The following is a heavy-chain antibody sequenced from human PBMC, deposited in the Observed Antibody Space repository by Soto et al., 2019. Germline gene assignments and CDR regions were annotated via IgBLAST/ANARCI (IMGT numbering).Heavy chain of an antibody. Sequence: SVKVSCKASGGTFSSYTISWVRLAPGQGLEWMGRIIPILGIANYAQKFQGRVTITADKSTSTAYMELSSLRSEDTAVYYCASNYGDTFYYYYYMDLWGKGTTVTVS. CDR3: ASNYGDTFYYYYYMDL. V-gene: IGHV1-69*02. J-gene: IGHJ6*03. D-gene: IGHD4-17*01. CDR1: GGTFSSYT. CDR2: IIPILGIA.